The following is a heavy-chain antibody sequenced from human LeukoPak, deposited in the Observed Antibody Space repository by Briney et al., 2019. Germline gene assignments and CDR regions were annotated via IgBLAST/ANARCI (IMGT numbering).Heavy chain of an antibody. CDR1: GASITAHY. CDR2: VYHTGIT. V-gene: IGHV4-59*08. Sequence: SETLSLTCTVSGASITAHYWSWIGQPPGKGLEFIGYVYHTGITKYNPSLNSRVTMSVDTSKNQFSLKLTSVTAADTAVYYCAKTARLPESWGQGTLVTVSS. J-gene: IGHJ5*02. CDR3: AKTARLPES. D-gene: IGHD5-18*01.